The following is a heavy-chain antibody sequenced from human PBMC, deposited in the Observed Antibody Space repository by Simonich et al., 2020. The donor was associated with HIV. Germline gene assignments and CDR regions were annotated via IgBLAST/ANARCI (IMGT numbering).Heavy chain of an antibody. CDR2: NNHSGST. CDR1: GGSFSGYY. CDR3: ARRHPTTVTTPYFDY. D-gene: IGHD4-17*01. J-gene: IGHJ4*02. Sequence: QVQLQQWGAGLLKPSETLSHTCAVYGGSFSGYYWSWIRQPPGKGLEWIGENNHSGSTTYNPSLKSRVTISVDTSKNQFSLKLGSVTAADTAVYYCARRHPTTVTTPYFDYWGQGTLVTVSS. V-gene: IGHV4-34*01.